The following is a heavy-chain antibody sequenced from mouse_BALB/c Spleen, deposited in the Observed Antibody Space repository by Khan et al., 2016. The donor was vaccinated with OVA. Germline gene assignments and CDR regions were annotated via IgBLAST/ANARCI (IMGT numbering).Heavy chain of an antibody. J-gene: IGHJ3*01. CDR1: GYTFTSYT. CDR2: INPSNGYT. V-gene: IGHV1-4*01. Sequence: VKLQQSGAELARPGASVKMSCKASGYTFTSYTIHWIKQRPGQGLEWIGYINPSNGYTNYNQKFKDKATLTTDKSSNTAYLQLSSLTSDDSAVYTCVRDGAYHRSDGCFAYWGQGTLVTVSA. D-gene: IGHD2-14*01. CDR3: VRDGAYHRSDGCFAY.